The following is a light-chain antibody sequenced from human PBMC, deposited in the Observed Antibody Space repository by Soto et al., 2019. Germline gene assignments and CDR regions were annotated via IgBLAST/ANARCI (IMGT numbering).Light chain of an antibody. CDR3: RSYAGSNSVL. Sequence: QSALTQPPSASGSPGQSGTISCTGMSSDVGGYNYVSWYQQHPGKAPKLMIYEVTKRPSGVPDRFSGSKSGNTASLTVSGLQAEDEADYYCRSYAGSNSVLFGGGTKLTVL. CDR1: SSDVGGYNY. CDR2: EVT. J-gene: IGLJ2*01. V-gene: IGLV2-8*01.